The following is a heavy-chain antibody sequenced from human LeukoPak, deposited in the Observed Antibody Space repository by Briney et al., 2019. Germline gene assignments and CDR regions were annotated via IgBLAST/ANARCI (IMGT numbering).Heavy chain of an antibody. CDR3: ASLFWSGYYSIFGMDV. Sequence: NTSETLSLTCTVSGGSINNYYWSWIRQPPGKGLEWIGEINHSGSTNYNPSLKSRVTISVDTSKNQFSLKLSSVTAADTAVYYCASLFWSGYYSIFGMDVWGQGTTVTVSS. D-gene: IGHD3-3*01. J-gene: IGHJ6*02. CDR1: GGSINNYY. V-gene: IGHV4-34*01. CDR2: INHSGST.